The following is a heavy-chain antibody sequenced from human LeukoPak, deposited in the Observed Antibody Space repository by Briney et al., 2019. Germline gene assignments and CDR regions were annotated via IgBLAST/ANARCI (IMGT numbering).Heavy chain of an antibody. CDR1: AFIFSGHW. CDR2: IKEDGSER. CDR3: ARGGGLDV. D-gene: IGHD3-16*01. V-gene: IGHV3-7*03. Sequence: GGSLRLSCEGSAFIFSGHWMNWVRQTPGKGLEWVASIKEDGSERQYVDSVKGRFAISRDNAKNSLYLQMSNLRAEDTAVYFCARGGGLDVWGQGATVAVSS. J-gene: IGHJ6*02.